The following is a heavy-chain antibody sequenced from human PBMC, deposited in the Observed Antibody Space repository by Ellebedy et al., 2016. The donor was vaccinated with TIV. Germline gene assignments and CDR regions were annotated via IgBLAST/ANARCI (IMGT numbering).Heavy chain of an antibody. CDR3: ARDTQYGSGSYVY. Sequence: AASVKVSCKASGYTFTHYAISWVRQAPGQGLEWMGWISAYNGNTKYAQKFQGRVTMTTDTSTSTVYMELRSLRSDDTAVYFCARDTQYGSGSYVYWGQGTLLTVSS. CDR2: ISAYNGNT. J-gene: IGHJ4*02. D-gene: IGHD3-10*01. V-gene: IGHV1-18*01. CDR1: GYTFTHYA.